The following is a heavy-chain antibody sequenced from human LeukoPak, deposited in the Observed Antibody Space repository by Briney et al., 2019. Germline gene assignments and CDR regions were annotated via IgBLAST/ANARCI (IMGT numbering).Heavy chain of an antibody. D-gene: IGHD4-17*01. CDR1: GFTFDDYA. CDR3: AKESTVTPGNVNWFDS. V-gene: IGHV3-9*01. Sequence: GGSLRLSCAASGFTFDDYAMHWVRQTPGKGLEWVSGINWNSGTIGYADSVKGRFTISRDNSKNTLYLQMKSLRAEDTAVYYCAKESTVTPGNVNWFDSWGQGTLVTVSS. CDR2: INWNSGTI. J-gene: IGHJ5*01.